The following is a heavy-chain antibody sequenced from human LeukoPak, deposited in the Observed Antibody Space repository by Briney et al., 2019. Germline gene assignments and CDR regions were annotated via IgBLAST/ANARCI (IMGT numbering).Heavy chain of an antibody. Sequence: GASVKVSFKASGYTFTSYGISWVRQAPGKGLEWVSAISGSGGSTYYADSVKGRFTISRDNSKNTLYLQMNSLRAEDTAVYYCAKDQGDYWGQGTLVTVSS. J-gene: IGHJ4*02. V-gene: IGHV3-23*01. CDR2: ISGSGGST. CDR3: AKDQGDY. CDR1: GYTFTSYG.